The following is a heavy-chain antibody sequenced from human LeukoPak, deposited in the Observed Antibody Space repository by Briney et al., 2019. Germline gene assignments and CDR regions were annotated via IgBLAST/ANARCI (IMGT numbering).Heavy chain of an antibody. CDR1: GYTFTSYD. D-gene: IGHD3-9*01. CDR2: MNPNSGNT. J-gene: IGHJ4*02. Sequence: ASVKVSCKASGYTFTSYDINWVRQATGQGLEWMGWMNPNSGNTGYAQKFQGRVTITRNTSISTAYMELSSLRSEDTAVYYCAKDYLRYFDWLTHFDYWGQGTLVTVSS. CDR3: AKDYLRYFDWLTHFDY. V-gene: IGHV1-8*03.